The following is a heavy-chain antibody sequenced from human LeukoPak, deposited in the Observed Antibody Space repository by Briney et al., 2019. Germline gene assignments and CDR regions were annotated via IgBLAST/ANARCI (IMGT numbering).Heavy chain of an antibody. CDR2: INHSGST. J-gene: IGHJ4*02. V-gene: IGHV4-34*01. CDR1: GGSFSGYY. D-gene: IGHD6-19*01. Sequence: SETLSLTCAVYGGSFSGYYWSWIRQTPGKGLEWIGEINHSGSTSYNPSLKSRVIISADTSKNQFSLRLHSVTAADTAVYYCARRGSRGWGFLDYWGQGTLVTVSS. CDR3: ARRGSRGWGFLDY.